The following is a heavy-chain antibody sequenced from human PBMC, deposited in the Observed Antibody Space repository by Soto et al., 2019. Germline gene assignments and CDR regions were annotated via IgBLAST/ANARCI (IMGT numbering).Heavy chain of an antibody. J-gene: IGHJ3*02. CDR1: GGSISSSSYY. V-gene: IGHV4-39*01. CDR3: ARGPRHGAFDI. Sequence: PSETLSLTCTVSGGSISSSSYYWGWIRQPPGKGLEWIGSIYYSGSTYYNPSLKSRVTISVDTSKNQFSLKLSSVTAADTAVYYCARGPRHGAFDIWGQGTMVTVSS. CDR2: IYYSGST.